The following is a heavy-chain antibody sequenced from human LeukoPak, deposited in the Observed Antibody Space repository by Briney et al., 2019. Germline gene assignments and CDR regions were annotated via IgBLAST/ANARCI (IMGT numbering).Heavy chain of an antibody. CDR1: GGSISSSSYY. D-gene: IGHD3-3*01. CDR2: IYYSGST. CDR3: ARHKGGLRFLEWLWSYFDY. V-gene: IGHV4-39*01. Sequence: PSETLSLTCTVSGGSISSSSYYWGWIRQPPGKGLEWIGSIYYSGSTYYNPSLKSRVTISVDTSKSQFSLKLSSVTAADTAVYYCARHKGGLRFLEWLWSYFDYWGQGTLVTVSS. J-gene: IGHJ4*02.